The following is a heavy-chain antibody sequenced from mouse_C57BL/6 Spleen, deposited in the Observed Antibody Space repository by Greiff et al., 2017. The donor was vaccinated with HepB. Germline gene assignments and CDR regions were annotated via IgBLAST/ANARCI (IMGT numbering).Heavy chain of an antibody. D-gene: IGHD2-1*01. V-gene: IGHV1-42*01. CDR1: GYSFTGYY. J-gene: IGHJ4*01. CDR2: INPSTGGT. CDR3: ARSMVTTTYYAMDY. Sequence: EVQLVESGPELVKPGASVKISCKASGYSFTGYYMNWVKQSPEKSLEWIGEINPSTGGTTYNQKFKAKATLTVDKSSSTAYMQLKSLTSEDSAVYYCARSMVTTTYYAMDYWGQGTSVTVSS.